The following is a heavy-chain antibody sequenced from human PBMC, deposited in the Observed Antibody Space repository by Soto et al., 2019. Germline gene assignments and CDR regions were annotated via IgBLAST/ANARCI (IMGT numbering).Heavy chain of an antibody. CDR3: ARRAIITMVRGVIHDAFDI. CDR2: IYPGDSDT. CDR1: GYSFSRYW. Sequence: PRGSLKISCKGSGYSFSRYWIGWGRQMPGEGLDWMGIIYPGDSDTRYSPSFQGQVTISADKSISTAYLQWSSLKASDTAMYYCARRAIITMVRGVIHDAFDIWGQGTMVTVSS. D-gene: IGHD3-10*01. V-gene: IGHV5-51*01. J-gene: IGHJ3*02.